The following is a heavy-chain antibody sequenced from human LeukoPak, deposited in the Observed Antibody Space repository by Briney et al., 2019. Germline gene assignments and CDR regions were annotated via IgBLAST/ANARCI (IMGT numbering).Heavy chain of an antibody. V-gene: IGHV1-69-2*01. CDR2: VDPEDGET. J-gene: IGHJ4*02. Sequence: GASVKVSCKVSGYTFTDYYMHWVQQAPGKGLEWMGLVDPEDGETIYAQKFQGRVTITTDESTSTAYMELSSLRSEDTAVYYCARDNNWGPTFDYWGQGTLVTVSS. D-gene: IGHD7-27*01. CDR3: ARDNNWGPTFDY. CDR1: GYTFTDYY.